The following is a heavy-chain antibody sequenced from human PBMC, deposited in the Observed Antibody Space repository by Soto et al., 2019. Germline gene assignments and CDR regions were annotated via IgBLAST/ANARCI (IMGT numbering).Heavy chain of an antibody. Sequence: GGSLRLSCAASGFTFSSYSMNWVRQAPGKGLEWVSYISSSSSTIYYADSVKGRSTISRDNAKNSLYLQMNSLRDEDTAVYYYARDARDTIFVVVISLPYYYGMDVWGQGTTVTVSS. J-gene: IGHJ6*02. CDR3: ARDARDTIFVVVISLPYYYGMDV. CDR2: ISSSSSTI. D-gene: IGHD3-3*01. V-gene: IGHV3-48*02. CDR1: GFTFSSYS.